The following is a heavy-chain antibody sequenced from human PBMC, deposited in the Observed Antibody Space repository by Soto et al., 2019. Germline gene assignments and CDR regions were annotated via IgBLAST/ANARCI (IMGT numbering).Heavy chain of an antibody. V-gene: IGHV3-33*01. D-gene: IGHD6-19*01. CDR1: GFRLINYA. J-gene: IGHJ4*02. CDR3: TIGEGSGWQRGSEVYFFDY. CDR2: LWYDESNK. Sequence: QVQLVESGGGVVQPGRSLRLSCSASGFRLINYAMHWARQAPGKGLEWVAALWYDESNKYYADSVKGRFTISREMSENTVYLQINSLRAEDTAVYFCTIGEGSGWQRGSEVYFFDYWGQGTLVTVSS.